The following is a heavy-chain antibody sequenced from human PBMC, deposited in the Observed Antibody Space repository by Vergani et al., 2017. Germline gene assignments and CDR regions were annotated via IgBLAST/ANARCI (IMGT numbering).Heavy chain of an antibody. CDR3: ARVPTLAPYIDY. Sequence: QVQLVESGGGVVQPGRSLRLSCAASRFTFSSYCMHWVRQAPGKGLEWVAVIWYDGSNKYYADSVKGRFTISRDNSKNTLYLQLNSLRAEDAAVYYCARVPTLAPYIDYWGQGTLVTVSS. V-gene: IGHV3-33*01. CDR2: IWYDGSNK. J-gene: IGHJ4*02. CDR1: RFTFSSYC.